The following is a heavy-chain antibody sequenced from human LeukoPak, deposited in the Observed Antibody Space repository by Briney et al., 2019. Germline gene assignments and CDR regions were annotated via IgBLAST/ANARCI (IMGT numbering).Heavy chain of an antibody. CDR2: IHSSGSA. J-gene: IGHJ4*02. CDR3: ASGAADGYNFGFDY. D-gene: IGHD5-24*01. Sequence: SETLSLTCTVSGASLNDYYWSWIRQPPGKALEWIGFIHSSGSANSNPSLTSRVTISIDTSKNQFSLNLRSLTAADTAVYFCASGAADGYNFGFDYWGQGTLVTVSS. V-gene: IGHV4-59*12. CDR1: GASLNDYY.